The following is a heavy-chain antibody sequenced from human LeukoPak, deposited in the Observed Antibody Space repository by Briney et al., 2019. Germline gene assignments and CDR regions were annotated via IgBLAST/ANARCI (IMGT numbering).Heavy chain of an antibody. CDR3: ARSPEEVHLFDY. V-gene: IGHV4-34*01. CDR1: GGSFSGYY. Sequence: SETLSLTCAVYGGSFSGYYWSWIRQPPGKGLEWIGEINHSGSTNYNPSLKSRVTISVDTSKNQFSLKLSSVAAADTAVYYCARSPEEVHLFDYWGQGTLVTVSS. CDR2: INHSGST. J-gene: IGHJ4*02.